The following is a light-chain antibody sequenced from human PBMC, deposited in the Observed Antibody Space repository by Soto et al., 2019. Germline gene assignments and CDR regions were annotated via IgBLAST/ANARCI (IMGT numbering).Light chain of an antibody. Sequence: QSALTQPASVSGSPGQSSTISCTGTSSDVCGYNYVSWYQQHPGKASKLMIYEVSNRPSGVSTCCSGSKSGNTASLTISGQQPEYEPDYSCSAYTSSSTLYVFATGTKVTV. J-gene: IGLJ1*01. V-gene: IGLV2-14*01. CDR1: SSDVCGYNY. CDR2: EVS. CDR3: SAYTSSSTLYV.